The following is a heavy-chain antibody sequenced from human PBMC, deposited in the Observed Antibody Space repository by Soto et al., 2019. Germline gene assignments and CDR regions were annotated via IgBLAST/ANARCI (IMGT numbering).Heavy chain of an antibody. CDR2: VLQSGSGT. Sequence: GGSLRLSCAASGFTFNNYAMTWVRQAPGKGLEWVSAVLQSGSGTYYADSVRGRFIISRDNSKNTLYLQMNSLRAEDTAVYHCAKDNRWRPYYYGSGSYSGDAFDIWGQGTMVTVSS. CDR3: AKDNRWRPYYYGSGSYSGDAFDI. D-gene: IGHD3-10*01. V-gene: IGHV3-23*01. J-gene: IGHJ3*02. CDR1: GFTFNNYA.